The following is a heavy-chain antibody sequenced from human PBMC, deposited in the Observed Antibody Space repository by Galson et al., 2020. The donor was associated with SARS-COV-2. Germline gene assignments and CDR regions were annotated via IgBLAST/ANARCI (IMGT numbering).Heavy chain of an antibody. Sequence: GGSLRLSCAASGFALSNSAMHWVRQAPGKGLEWVAIISYDGTTKYNSDSVKGQFTISRDISKNTLYLQMNSLRPEDTAVYYCARETDDRTGSWYYYWGQGARVSVSS. CDR1: GFALSNSA. CDR3: ARETDDRTGSWYYY. V-gene: IGHV3-30*04. D-gene: IGHD2-15*01. CDR2: ISYDGTTK. J-gene: IGHJ4*02.